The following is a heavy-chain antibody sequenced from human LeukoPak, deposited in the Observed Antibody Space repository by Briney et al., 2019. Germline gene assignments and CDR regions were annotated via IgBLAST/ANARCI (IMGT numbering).Heavy chain of an antibody. CDR2: INYSGGHK. CDR3: AKDDSMTLDHFDY. Sequence: PGGSLRLSCVASGFTLKNCAMSWVRQAPGKGLEWVSGINYSGGHKYYADSVKGRFTISRDSSKNTLSLQMNSLTTEDTAVYYCAKDDSMTLDHFDYWGQGALVTVSS. V-gene: IGHV3-23*01. J-gene: IGHJ4*02. D-gene: IGHD4-11*01. CDR1: GFTLKNCA.